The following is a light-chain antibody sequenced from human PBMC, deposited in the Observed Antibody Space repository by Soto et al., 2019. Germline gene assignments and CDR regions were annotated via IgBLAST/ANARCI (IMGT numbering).Light chain of an antibody. V-gene: IGKV3-11*01. Sequence: EVVLTQSPATLSLSPGERATLSCRASQSVDIYLAWYQQKPGQAPRLLIYDASNRATGIPARFSGSGSGTGFTLAISSLEPEDFAGYYCQQRKIWPPSTFGQGTRLDSK. CDR3: QQRKIWPPST. J-gene: IGKJ5*01. CDR1: QSVDIY. CDR2: DAS.